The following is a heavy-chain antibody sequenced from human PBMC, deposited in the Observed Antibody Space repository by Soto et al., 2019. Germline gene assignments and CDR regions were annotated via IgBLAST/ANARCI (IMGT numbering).Heavy chain of an antibody. J-gene: IGHJ6*03. V-gene: IGHV1-18*01. D-gene: IGHD3-9*01. Sequence: GASVKVSCKASGYTFTSYGISWVRQAPGQGLEWMGWISAYNGNTNYAQKLQGRVTMTTDTSTSTAYMELRSLRSDDTAVYYCARDRPHKLILTGYRNYYCYYMDFWGKGTTVTVPS. CDR3: ARDRPHKLILTGYRNYYCYYMDF. CDR1: GYTFTSYG. CDR2: ISAYNGNT.